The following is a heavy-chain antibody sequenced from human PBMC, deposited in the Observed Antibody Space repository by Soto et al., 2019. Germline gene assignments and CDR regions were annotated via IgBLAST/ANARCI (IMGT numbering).Heavy chain of an antibody. J-gene: IGHJ3*02. Sequence: SETLSLTCTVSGGSISSYYWSWIRQPPGKGLEWIGYIYYSGSTNYNPSLKSRVTISVDTSKNQFSLKLSSVTAADTAVYYCARDLPLVMSSSGSAFDIWGQGTRVTVSS. CDR1: GGSISSYY. CDR2: IYYSGST. V-gene: IGHV4-59*01. CDR3: ARDLPLVMSSSGSAFDI. D-gene: IGHD6-13*01.